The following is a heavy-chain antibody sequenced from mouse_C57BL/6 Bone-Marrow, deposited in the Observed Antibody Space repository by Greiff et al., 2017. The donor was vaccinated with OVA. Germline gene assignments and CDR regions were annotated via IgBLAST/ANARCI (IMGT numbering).Heavy chain of an antibody. CDR1: GFTFSDAW. V-gene: IGHV6-6*01. CDR2: IRNKANNHAT. CDR3: TSHIDGYYVFAY. J-gene: IGHJ3*01. Sequence: EVKLMESGGGLVQPGGSMKLSCAASGFTFSDAWMDWVRQSPEKGLEWVAEIRNKANNHATYYAESVKGRFTISRDDSKSSVYLQMNSLRAEDTGIYYCTSHIDGYYVFAYWGQGTLVTVSA. D-gene: IGHD2-3*01.